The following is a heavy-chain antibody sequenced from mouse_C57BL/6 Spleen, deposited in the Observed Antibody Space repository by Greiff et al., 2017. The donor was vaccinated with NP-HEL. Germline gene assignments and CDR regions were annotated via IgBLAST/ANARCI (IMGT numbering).Heavy chain of an antibody. Sequence: VQLKESGAELVRPGASVKLSCTASGFNITDDYMHWVKQRPEQGLEWIGWIDPENGDTEYASKFQGKATITADTSSNTAYLQLSSLTSEDTAVYYCTHMPYSTTGAMDYWGQGTSVTVSS. CDR1: GFNITDDY. CDR2: IDPENGDT. CDR3: THMPYSTTGAMDY. D-gene: IGHD2-14*01. V-gene: IGHV14-4*01. J-gene: IGHJ4*01.